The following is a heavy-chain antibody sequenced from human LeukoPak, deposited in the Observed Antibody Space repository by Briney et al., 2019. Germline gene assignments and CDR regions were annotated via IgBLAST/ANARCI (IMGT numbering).Heavy chain of an antibody. CDR3: ASYDYGGNPGAFDI. V-gene: IGHV3-23*01. J-gene: IGHJ3*02. CDR1: GFAFGSEA. Sequence: PTGGSLRLSCAVSGFAFGSEAMSWARQSPARGLEWVASISPGGGTTYYADYVKGRFTISRDNSKNSLFVQMNSLRAEDTAVYYCASYDYGGNPGAFDIWGQGTMVTVSS. D-gene: IGHD4-23*01. CDR2: ISPGGGTT.